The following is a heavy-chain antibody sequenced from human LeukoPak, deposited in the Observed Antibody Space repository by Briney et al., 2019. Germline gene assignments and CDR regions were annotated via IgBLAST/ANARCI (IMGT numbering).Heavy chain of an antibody. V-gene: IGHV3-53*01. D-gene: IGHD4/OR15-4a*01. CDR2: IYSDNT. J-gene: IGHJ4*02. Sequence: PGGSLRLSCTVSGFTVSSNSMSWVLQAPGKGLEWLSFIYSDNTHYSDSVKGRFTISRDNSKNTLYLQMNSLRAEDTAVYYCARRAGAYSHPYDYWGQGTLVTVSS. CDR3: ARRAGAYSHPYDY. CDR1: GFTVSSNS.